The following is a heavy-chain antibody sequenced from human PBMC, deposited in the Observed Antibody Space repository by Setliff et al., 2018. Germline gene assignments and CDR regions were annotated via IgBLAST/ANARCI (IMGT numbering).Heavy chain of an antibody. J-gene: IGHJ4*02. V-gene: IGHV4-61*09. CDR3: ARGRIAAALYYFDY. CDR1: GDSISSGSYY. D-gene: IGHD6-13*01. Sequence: PSETLSLTCTVSGDSISSGSYYWTWIRQPAGKGLEWIGHFHTGGSTNYNRSLRSRVSISVDTSKNQFSLKLSSVTAADTAVYYCARGRIAAALYYFDYWGQGTLVTVSS. CDR2: FHTGGST.